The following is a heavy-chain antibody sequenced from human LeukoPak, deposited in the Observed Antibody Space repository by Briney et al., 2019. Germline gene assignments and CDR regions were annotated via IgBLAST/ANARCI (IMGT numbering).Heavy chain of an antibody. CDR3: ARAPASGSYGYYFDY. J-gene: IGHJ4*02. CDR1: GGTFSSYA. D-gene: IGHD1-26*01. Sequence: ASVKVSCKASGGTFSSYAISWVRQAPGQGLEWMGRIIPIFGTANYAQKFQGRVTITTDESTSTAYMELSSLRSEDTAVYYCARAPASGSYGYYFDYWRQGTLVTVSS. CDR2: IIPIFGTA. V-gene: IGHV1-69*05.